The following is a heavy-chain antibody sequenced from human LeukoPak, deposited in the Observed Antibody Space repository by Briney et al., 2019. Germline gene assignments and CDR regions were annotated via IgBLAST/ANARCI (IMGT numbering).Heavy chain of an antibody. CDR3: ASLIYGMDV. Sequence: PSETLSLTCAVYGGSFSGYYWSWIRRPPGKGLEWIGEINHSGSTNYNPSLKSRVTISVDTSKNQFSLKLSSVTAADTAVYYCASLIYGMDVWGQGTTVTVSS. V-gene: IGHV4-34*01. D-gene: IGHD2-8*01. CDR2: INHSGST. CDR1: GGSFSGYY. J-gene: IGHJ6*02.